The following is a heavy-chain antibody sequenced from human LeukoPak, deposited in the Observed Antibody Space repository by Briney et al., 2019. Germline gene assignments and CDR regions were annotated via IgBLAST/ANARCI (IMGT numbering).Heavy chain of an antibody. CDR3: ARASASYGFGGFDY. Sequence: PSETLSLTCAVSGGSISSSNWWSWVRQPPGKGLEWIGEIYYSGSTNYNPSLKSRVTISVDTSKNQFSLKLSSVTAADTAVYYCARASASYGFGGFDYWGQGTLVTVSS. CDR1: GGSISSSNW. J-gene: IGHJ4*02. V-gene: IGHV4-4*02. D-gene: IGHD3-10*01. CDR2: IYYSGST.